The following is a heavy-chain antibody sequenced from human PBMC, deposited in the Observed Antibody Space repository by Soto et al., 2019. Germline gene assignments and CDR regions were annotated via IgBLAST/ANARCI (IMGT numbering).Heavy chain of an antibody. J-gene: IGHJ6*02. D-gene: IGHD5-12*01. CDR2: IRSKAYGGTT. CDR3: TIDIVATKYYYYYGMDV. Sequence: QPGGSLRLSCTASGFTFGDYAMSWVRQAPGKGLEWVGFIRSKAYGGTTEYAASVKGRFTISRDDSKSIAYLQMNSLKTEDTAVYYCTIDIVATKYYYYYGMDVWGQGTTVTVSS. CDR1: GFTFGDYA. V-gene: IGHV3-49*04.